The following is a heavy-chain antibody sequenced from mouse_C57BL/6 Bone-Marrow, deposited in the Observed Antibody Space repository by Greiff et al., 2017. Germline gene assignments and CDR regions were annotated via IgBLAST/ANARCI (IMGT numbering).Heavy chain of an antibody. J-gene: IGHJ2*01. CDR2: ISSGSSTI. V-gene: IGHV5-17*01. CDR1: GFTFSDYG. Sequence: EVTLVASGGGLVKPGGSLKLSCAASGFTFSDYGMHWVRQAPETGLEWVAYISSGSSTIYYADTVKGRFTISRDNAKNTLFLQMTSLRSEDTAMYYCARALYYYGSTIDYWGQGTTLTVSS. D-gene: IGHD1-1*01. CDR3: ARALYYYGSTIDY.